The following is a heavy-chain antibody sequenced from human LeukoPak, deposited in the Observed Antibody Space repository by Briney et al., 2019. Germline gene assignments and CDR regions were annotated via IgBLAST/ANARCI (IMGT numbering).Heavy chain of an antibody. CDR2: IGTIPGVT. CDR3: ARDFPYDSSGYYYVGAFDI. CDR1: GFTFSNYA. J-gene: IGHJ3*02. Sequence: GGSLRLSCAASGFTFSNYAMSWVRQAPGKGLEWVSVIGTIPGVTYYTESVKGRFTISRDNAKNSLYLQMNSLRAEDTAVYYCARDFPYDSSGYYYVGAFDIWGQGTMVTVSS. D-gene: IGHD3-22*01. V-gene: IGHV3-23*01.